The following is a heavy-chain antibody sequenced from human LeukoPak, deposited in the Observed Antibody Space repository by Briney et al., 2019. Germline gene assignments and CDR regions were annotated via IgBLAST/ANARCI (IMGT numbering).Heavy chain of an antibody. Sequence: GASVKVSCKASGYTFTSYYMHWVRQAPGQGLEWMGWINPDSGFTNYAQKFKGRVTMTRDTSISTAYLEVRSLTSDDTAVYYCAPTAEAYTSWWKVWGQGTLVSVSS. J-gene: IGHJ4*02. CDR3: APTAEAYTSWWKV. CDR1: GYTFTSYY. D-gene: IGHD3-16*01. CDR2: INPDSGFT. V-gene: IGHV1-2*02.